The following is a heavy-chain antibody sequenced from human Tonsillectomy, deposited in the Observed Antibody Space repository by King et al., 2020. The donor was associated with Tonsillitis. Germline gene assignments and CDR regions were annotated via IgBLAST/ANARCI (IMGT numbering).Heavy chain of an antibody. J-gene: IGHJ4*02. D-gene: IGHD2-2*02. Sequence: HVQLVESGGGLVKPGGSLRLSCAASGFTFSDYYMSWIRQAPGKGLEWVSYTSSRGSTIYSADSVKGRFTISRENAKNSLYLQMNSLRAEDTAVYYCARGRFCSSTSCYTRFLVNYWGQGTLVTVSS. CDR1: GFTFSDYY. CDR3: ARGRFCSSTSCYTRFLVNY. V-gene: IGHV3-11*01. CDR2: TSSRGSTI.